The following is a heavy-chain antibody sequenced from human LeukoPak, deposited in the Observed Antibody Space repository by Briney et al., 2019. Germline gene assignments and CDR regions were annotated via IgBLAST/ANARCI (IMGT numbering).Heavy chain of an antibody. V-gene: IGHV1-18*01. D-gene: IGHD3-9*01. CDR3: ARDRNYDILTGRTFDY. J-gene: IGHJ4*02. Sequence: GASVKVSCKASGYTFTSYGISWVRQAPGQGLEWMGWISAYNGNTNYAQKLQGRVTMTTDTSTSTAYMELRSLRSDDTAVYYCARDRNYDILTGRTFDYWGQGTLVTVSS. CDR2: ISAYNGNT. CDR1: GYTFTSYG.